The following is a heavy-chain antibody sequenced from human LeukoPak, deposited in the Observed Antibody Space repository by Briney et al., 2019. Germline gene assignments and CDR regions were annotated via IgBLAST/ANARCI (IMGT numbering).Heavy chain of an antibody. V-gene: IGHV4-30-4*01. D-gene: IGHD3-16*01. CDR2: IYYSGST. CDR1: GGSISSGDYY. J-gene: IGHJ5*02. CDR3: ARAWDYVYNWFDP. Sequence: PSQTLSLTCTVSGGSISSGDYYWSWIRQPPGKGLEWIGYIYYSGSTYYSPSLKSRVTISVDTSKNQFSLKLSSVTAADTAVYYCARAWDYVYNWFDPWGQGTLVTVSS.